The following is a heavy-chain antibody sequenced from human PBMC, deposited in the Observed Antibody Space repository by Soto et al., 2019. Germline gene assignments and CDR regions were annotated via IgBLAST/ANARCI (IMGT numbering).Heavy chain of an antibody. D-gene: IGHD3-10*01. J-gene: IGHJ4*02. Sequence: QVQLVESGGGVVQPGRSLRLSCAASGFTFSSYGMHWVRQAPGKGLEWVAVIWYDGSNKYYADSVKGRFTISRDNSKNTRYLQMNSLRDEDTAVYYCAREDYGAGSFDYWGQGTLVTVSS. CDR2: IWYDGSNK. CDR1: GFTFSSYG. V-gene: IGHV3-33*01. CDR3: AREDYGAGSFDY.